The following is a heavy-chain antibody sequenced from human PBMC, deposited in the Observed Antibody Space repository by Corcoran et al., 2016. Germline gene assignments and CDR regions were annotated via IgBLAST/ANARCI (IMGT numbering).Heavy chain of an antibody. CDR3: ATDEVVTVPVFQH. Sequence: EVQLVESGGGLVQPGGSLRLSCAASGFTFSSYWMSWVRQAAGKGLEWGANIKQDGSEKHYVDSVKGRFTISRDNAKNSLYLQMNSLRAEDTAVYYCATDEVVTVPVFQHWGQGTLVTVSS. CDR2: IKQDGSEK. J-gene: IGHJ1*01. V-gene: IGHV3-7*01. D-gene: IGHD2-21*02. CDR1: GFTFSSYW.